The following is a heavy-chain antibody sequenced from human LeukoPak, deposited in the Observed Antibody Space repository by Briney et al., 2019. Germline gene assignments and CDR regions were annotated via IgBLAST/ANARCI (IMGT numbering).Heavy chain of an antibody. CDR2: MSPNSGDT. CDR3: ARVADTAMASFDY. J-gene: IGHJ4*02. Sequence: ASVKVSCKASGYTFTSYDFNWVRRATGQRPEWMGWMSPNSGDTGYAQKFQDRVTMTRNTSISTAYMELSSLRSEDTAVYYCARVADTAMASFDYWGQGTLVTVSS. CDR1: GYTFTSYD. V-gene: IGHV1-8*01. D-gene: IGHD5-18*01.